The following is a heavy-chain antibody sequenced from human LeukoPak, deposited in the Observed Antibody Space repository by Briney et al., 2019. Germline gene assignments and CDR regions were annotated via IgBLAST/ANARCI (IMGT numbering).Heavy chain of an antibody. Sequence: GGSLRLSCAASGFTFSSYAMHWVRQAPGKGLEWVAVISYDGSNKYYADSMKGRFTISRDNSKNTLYLQMNSLRAEDTAVYYCARVEKLLFSYYFDYWGQGTLVTVSS. CDR3: ARVEKLLFSYYFDY. J-gene: IGHJ4*02. CDR1: GFTFSSYA. D-gene: IGHD2-2*01. CDR2: ISYDGSNK. V-gene: IGHV3-30-3*01.